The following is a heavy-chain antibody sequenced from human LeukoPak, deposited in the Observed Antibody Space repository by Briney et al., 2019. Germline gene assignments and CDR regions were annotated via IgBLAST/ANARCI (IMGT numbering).Heavy chain of an antibody. D-gene: IGHD6-6*01. CDR1: GFTFSSYG. Sequence: GGSLRLSCAASGFTFSSYGMSWVRQAPGKGLEWVSAISGSAVSTYYADSVKGRFTISRDNSKNTLYLQMNSLRAEDTAVYYCARDPYSSSSLYYYMDVWGKGTTVTVSS. V-gene: IGHV3-23*01. J-gene: IGHJ6*03. CDR3: ARDPYSSSSLYYYMDV. CDR2: ISGSAVST.